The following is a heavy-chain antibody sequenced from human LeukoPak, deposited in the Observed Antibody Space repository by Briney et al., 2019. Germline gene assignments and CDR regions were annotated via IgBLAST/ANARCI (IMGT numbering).Heavy chain of an antibody. CDR3: ARSYCSSTSCYGGWFDP. J-gene: IGHJ5*02. D-gene: IGHD2-2*01. CDR2: INPNSGGT. CDR1: GYTFTGYY. Sequence: APVKVSCKASGYTFTGYYMHWVRQAPGQGLEWMGWINPNSGGTNYAQKFQGRVTMTRDTSISTAYMELSRLRSDDTAVYYCARSYCSSTSCYGGWFDPWGQGTLVTVSS. V-gene: IGHV1-2*02.